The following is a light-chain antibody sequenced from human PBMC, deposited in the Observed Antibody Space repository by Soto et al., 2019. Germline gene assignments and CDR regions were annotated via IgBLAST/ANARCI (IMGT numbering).Light chain of an antibody. CDR2: GAS. V-gene: IGKV3-20*01. CDR3: QQYDSTAPT. CDR1: QSVNSNY. Sequence: EIVLTQSPGTLSLSPGERATLSCRASQSVNSNYLAWYQRKPGQAPRLLIYGASNRATDIPYRFSASGSGTDFALTITRLEAEDFAGYYCQQYDSTAPTFGQGTKVEVK. J-gene: IGKJ1*01.